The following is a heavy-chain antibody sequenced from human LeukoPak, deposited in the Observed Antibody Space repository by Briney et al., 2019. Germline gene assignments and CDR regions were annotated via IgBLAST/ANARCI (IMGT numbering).Heavy chain of an antibody. CDR2: ISGSGAST. CDR3: AKDVGKWESLHFFDY. CDR1: GFTLSTNA. Sequence: GGSLRLSCLTSGFTLSTNAMSWVRQAPGKGLEWISGISGSGASTYYADSVEGRFTISRDDSRNTLYLQMNSLRGDGTAVYYCAKDVGKWESLHFFDYWGQGTLVTVSS. J-gene: IGHJ4*02. V-gene: IGHV3-23*01. D-gene: IGHD1-26*01.